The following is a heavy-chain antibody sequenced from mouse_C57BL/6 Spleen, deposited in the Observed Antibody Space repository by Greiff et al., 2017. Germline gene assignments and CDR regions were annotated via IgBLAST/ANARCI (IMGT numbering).Heavy chain of an antibody. J-gene: IGHJ4*01. Sequence: QVQLQQPGPELVKPGASVKLSCKASGYTFTSYWMHWVKQRPGQGLEWIGNINPSNGGTNYNEQFKSKATLTVDKSSSTAYMQISILTSEDAAVYYCAREERDCSGYDYYYAMDDRGQGTSVTVSS. CDR1: GYTFTSYW. CDR3: AREERDCSGYDYYYAMDD. V-gene: IGHV1-53*01. D-gene: IGHD3-2*02. CDR2: INPSNGGT.